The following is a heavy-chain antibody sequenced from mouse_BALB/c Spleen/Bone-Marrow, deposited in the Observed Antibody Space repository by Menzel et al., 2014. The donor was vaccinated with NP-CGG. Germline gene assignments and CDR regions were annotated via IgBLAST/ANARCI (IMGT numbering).Heavy chain of an antibody. J-gene: IGHJ2*01. CDR1: GFTFSSFG. CDR3: VRSGSSSGYFDY. D-gene: IGHD1-1*01. CDR2: ISSGSSTI. V-gene: IGHV5-17*02. Sequence: VQLQQSGGGLVQPGGSRKLSCAASGFTFSSFGMHWVRQAPEKGLEWVAYISSGSSTIYYGDTVMGRFTISRDNPKNTLFLQMTSLRSEDTATYYCVRSGSSSGYFDYWGQGTTLTLSS.